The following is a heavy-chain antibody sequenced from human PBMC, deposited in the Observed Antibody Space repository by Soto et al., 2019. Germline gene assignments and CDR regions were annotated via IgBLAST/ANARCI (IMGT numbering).Heavy chain of an antibody. Sequence: SETLSLTCTFSCGSIISYYWSWIRQPPGKGLEWIGYIYYSGSTNYNPSLKSRVTISVDTSKNQFSLKLSSVTAADTAVYYCARDAPLRGGDYVEAFDIWGQGTMVTVSS. CDR3: ARDAPLRGGDYVEAFDI. CDR2: IYYSGST. J-gene: IGHJ3*02. D-gene: IGHD4-17*01. CDR1: CGSIISYY. V-gene: IGHV4-59*01.